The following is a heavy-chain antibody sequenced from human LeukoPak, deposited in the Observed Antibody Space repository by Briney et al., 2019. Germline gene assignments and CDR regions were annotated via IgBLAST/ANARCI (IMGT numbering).Heavy chain of an antibody. D-gene: IGHD5-12*01. CDR3: ARVAIGYSGYAKGAFDY. Sequence: ASVKVSCKASGYTFTDYYMHWVRQAPGQGFEWMGWINPNDGDTNYAQKFQGRVTMTRDTSISTAHMEVSRLRSDDTAVYYCARVAIGYSGYAKGAFDYWGQGTLVTVSS. CDR1: GYTFTDYY. CDR2: INPNDGDT. J-gene: IGHJ4*02. V-gene: IGHV1-2*02.